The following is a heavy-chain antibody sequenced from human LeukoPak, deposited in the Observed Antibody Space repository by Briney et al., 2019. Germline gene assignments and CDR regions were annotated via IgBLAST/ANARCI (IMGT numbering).Heavy chain of an antibody. Sequence: PSETLSLTCAVYGGSFSGYYWSWIRQPPGKGLEWIGEINHSGSTNYNPSLTSRVTISVDTSKNQFSLKLSSVTAADTAVYYCARLTQRYDSSGYYYNYYYYMDVWGKGTTVTVSS. CDR3: ARLTQRYDSSGYYYNYYYYMDV. CDR2: INHSGST. D-gene: IGHD3-22*01. J-gene: IGHJ6*03. V-gene: IGHV4-34*01. CDR1: GGSFSGYY.